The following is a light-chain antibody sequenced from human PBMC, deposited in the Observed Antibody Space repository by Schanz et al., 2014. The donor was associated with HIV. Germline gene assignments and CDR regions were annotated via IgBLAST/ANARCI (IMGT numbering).Light chain of an antibody. Sequence: QSALTQPTSVSGSPGQSITISCTVASSDVGDFNFVSWYQQHPGKAPKLMIYDFSDRPSGISSRFSGSKSGNTASLTISALQAEDEADYYCSSYTSSNTLVVFGGGTKLTVL. V-gene: IGLV2-14*03. J-gene: IGLJ2*01. CDR2: DFS. CDR1: SSDVGDFNF. CDR3: SSYTSSNTLVV.